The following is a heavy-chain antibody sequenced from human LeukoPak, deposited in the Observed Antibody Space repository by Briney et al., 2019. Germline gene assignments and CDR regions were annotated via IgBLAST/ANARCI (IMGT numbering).Heavy chain of an antibody. CDR2: ISAYNGNT. D-gene: IGHD4-17*01. V-gene: IGHV1-18*01. Sequence: GASVKVSCKASGYTFTSYGISWVRQAPGQGLEWMGWISAYNGNTNYAQKLQGRVTMTTDTSTCTAYMELRSLRSDDTAVYYCARGRGDYVSFYYFDYWGQGTLVTVSS. CDR1: GYTFTSYG. CDR3: ARGRGDYVSFYYFDY. J-gene: IGHJ4*02.